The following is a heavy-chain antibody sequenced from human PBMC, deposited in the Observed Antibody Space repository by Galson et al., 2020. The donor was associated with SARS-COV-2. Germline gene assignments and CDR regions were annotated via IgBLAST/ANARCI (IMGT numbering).Heavy chain of an antibody. J-gene: IGHJ6*02. V-gene: IGHV3-30-3*01. CDR3: ARGGDV. Sequence: PGGSLRLSCAASGFTFSSYAMHWVRQAPGKGLEWVAVISYDGSNKYYADSVKGRFTISRDNSKNTLYLQMNSLRAEDTAVYYCARGGDVWGQGTTVTVSS. CDR1: GFTFSSYA. CDR2: ISYDGSNK.